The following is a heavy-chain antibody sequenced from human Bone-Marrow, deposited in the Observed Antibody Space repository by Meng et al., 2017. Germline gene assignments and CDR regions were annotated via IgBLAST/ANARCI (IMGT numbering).Heavy chain of an antibody. J-gene: IGHJ4*02. CDR3: ARSFSVVVTAPPYY. CDR1: VYNFTIYA. CDR2: INTNTGNP. D-gene: IGHD2-21*02. V-gene: IGHV7-4-1*02. Sequence: LVTSRTEFDTPVYSMTVSCKASVYNFTIYAMNWVRQAPGQGLAWMGWINTNTGNPTYAQGFTGRFVFSLDTSVSTAYLQISSLKAEDTAVYYCARSFSVVVTAPPYYWGQGTLVTVSS.